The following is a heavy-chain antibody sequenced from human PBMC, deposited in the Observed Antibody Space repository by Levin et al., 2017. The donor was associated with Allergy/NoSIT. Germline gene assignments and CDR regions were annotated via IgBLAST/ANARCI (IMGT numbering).Heavy chain of an antibody. CDR1: GFTFSDYY. Sequence: GGSLRLSCAASGFTFSDYYMSWIRQAPGKGLEWVSYISSSGSTIYYADSVKGRFTISRDNAKNSLYLQMNSLRAEDTAVYYCARRKIDSRVWYFDLWGRGTLVTVSS. D-gene: IGHD3-22*01. CDR3: ARRKIDSRVWYFDL. J-gene: IGHJ2*01. V-gene: IGHV3-11*01. CDR2: ISSSGSTI.